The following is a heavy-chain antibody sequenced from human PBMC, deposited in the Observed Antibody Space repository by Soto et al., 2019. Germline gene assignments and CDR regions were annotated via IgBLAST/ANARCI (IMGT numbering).Heavy chain of an antibody. J-gene: IGHJ4*02. CDR3: ARVLSGSYSIDY. CDR1: GFTFSSYG. D-gene: IGHD1-26*01. CDR2: IWYDGSNK. Sequence: GGSLRLSCAASGFTFSSYGMHWVRQAPGKGLEWVAIIWYDGSNKYYADSVKGRFTISRDNSKNTLYLQMNSLRAEDTAVYYCARVLSGSYSIDYWGQGTLVTVSS. V-gene: IGHV3-33*01.